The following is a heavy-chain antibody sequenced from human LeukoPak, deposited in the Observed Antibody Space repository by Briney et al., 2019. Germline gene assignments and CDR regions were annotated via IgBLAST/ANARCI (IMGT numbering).Heavy chain of an antibody. J-gene: IGHJ3*02. Sequence: GGSLRLSCAASGFTFSSYSMNWVRQAPGKGLEWVSFISSSSSYIYYADSVKGRFTISRDNAKNSMYLQMNSLRAEDTAVYYCARQGSSDAFDIWGQGTMVTVSS. CDR3: ARQGSSDAFDI. V-gene: IGHV3-21*01. CDR1: GFTFSSYS. CDR2: ISSSSSYI. D-gene: IGHD6-6*01.